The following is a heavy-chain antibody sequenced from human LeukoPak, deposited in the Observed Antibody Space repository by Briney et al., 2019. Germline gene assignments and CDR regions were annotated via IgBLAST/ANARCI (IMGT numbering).Heavy chain of an antibody. D-gene: IGHD4-11*01. CDR3: ARDTVTTYYYYMDV. Sequence: SETLSLTCTVSGGSISSYYWSWIRQPPGKGLEWIGHIYYSGSTNYNPSLKSRVTISVDTSKNQFSLKLSSVTAADTAVYYCARDTVTTYYYYMDVWGKGTTVTVSS. CDR1: GGSISSYY. V-gene: IGHV4-59*01. J-gene: IGHJ6*03. CDR2: IYYSGST.